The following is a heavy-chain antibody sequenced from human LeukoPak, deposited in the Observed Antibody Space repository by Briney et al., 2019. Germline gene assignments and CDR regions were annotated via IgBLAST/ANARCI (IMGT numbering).Heavy chain of an antibody. CDR2: INAGNGKT. D-gene: IGHD4-17*01. J-gene: IGHJ4*02. Sequence: ASVKVSCKASGYIFTDYAIQWVRQAPGQGLEWMGRINAGNGKTKYSQKFKGRVTITRDTSASTAYMEMSGLRSDDTAVYYCARARWTSTVTTYYLDFWGQGPLVTVSS. CDR3: ARARWTSTVTTYYLDF. CDR1: GYIFTDYA. V-gene: IGHV1-3*01.